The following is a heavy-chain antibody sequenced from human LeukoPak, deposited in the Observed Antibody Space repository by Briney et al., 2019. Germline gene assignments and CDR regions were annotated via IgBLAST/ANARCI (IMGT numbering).Heavy chain of an antibody. Sequence: ASVKVSCKASGGTFSSYAISWVRQAPGQGLEWMEWISAYNGNTNYAQKLQGRVTMTTDTSTATAYMELRSLRSDDTAVYYCARGGNYFRFDPWGQGTLVTVSS. CDR3: ARGGNYFRFDP. CDR2: ISAYNGNT. V-gene: IGHV1-18*01. CDR1: GGTFSSYA. J-gene: IGHJ5*02. D-gene: IGHD1-26*01.